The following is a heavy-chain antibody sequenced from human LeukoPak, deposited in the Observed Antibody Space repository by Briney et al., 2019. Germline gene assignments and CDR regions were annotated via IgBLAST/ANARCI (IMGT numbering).Heavy chain of an antibody. V-gene: IGHV1-2*02. J-gene: IGHJ4*02. CDR3: ASGITTFGVVTSPFDY. Sequence: ASVKVSCKASGYNFTVYYMNWVRQAPGQGLEWMGWINPNSGDTIYTHKFQGRVTMTRDTSITTAYMELSRLRSDDTAVYYCASGITTFGVVTSPFDYWGQGTLVTVSS. D-gene: IGHD3-3*01. CDR2: INPNSGDT. CDR1: GYNFTVYY.